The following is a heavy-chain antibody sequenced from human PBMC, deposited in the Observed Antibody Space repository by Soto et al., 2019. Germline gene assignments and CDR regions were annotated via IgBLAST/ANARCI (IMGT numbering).Heavy chain of an antibody. CDR3: AREYFTTERYSSSIIYYYYGMDV. V-gene: IGHV1-69*13. Sequence: GASVKVSCKASGGTFSSYAISWVRQAPGQGLEWMGGIIPIFGTANYAQKFQGRVTITADESTSTAYMELSSLRSEDTAVYFCAREYFTTERYSSSIIYYYYGMDVWGQGTTVTVSS. CDR2: IIPIFGTA. CDR1: GGTFSSYA. J-gene: IGHJ6*02. D-gene: IGHD6-6*01.